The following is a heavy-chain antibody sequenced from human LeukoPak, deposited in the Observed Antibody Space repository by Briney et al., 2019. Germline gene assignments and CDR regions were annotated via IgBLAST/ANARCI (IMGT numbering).Heavy chain of an antibody. V-gene: IGHV4-34*01. CDR3: ARGPYSGSRPLDY. D-gene: IGHD1-26*01. CDR2: INHSGST. J-gene: IGHJ4*02. CDR1: GGSFSGYY. Sequence: PSETLSLTCAVYGGSFSGYYWSWIRQPPGKGLEWIGEINHSGSTNYNPSLKSRVTISVDTSKNQFSLKLSSVTAADTPVYYCARGPYSGSRPLDYWGQGTLVTVSS.